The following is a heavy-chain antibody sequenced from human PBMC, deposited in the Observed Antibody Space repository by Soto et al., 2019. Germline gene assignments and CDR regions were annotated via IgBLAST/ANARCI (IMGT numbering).Heavy chain of an antibody. CDR1: GGTFSSYA. CDR3: ARDIRYCTNGVCYTGGRFDY. J-gene: IGHJ4*02. Sequence: EASVKVSCKASGGTFSSYAISWVRQAPGQGLEWMGGIIPIFGTANYAQKFQGRVTITADKSTSTAYMELSSLRSEDTAVYYCARDIRYCTNGVCYTGGRFDYWGQGTLVTVSS. CDR2: IIPIFGTA. V-gene: IGHV1-69*06. D-gene: IGHD2-8*01.